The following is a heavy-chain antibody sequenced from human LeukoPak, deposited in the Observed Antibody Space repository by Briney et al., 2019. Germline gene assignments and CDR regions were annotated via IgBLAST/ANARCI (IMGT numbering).Heavy chain of an antibody. D-gene: IGHD3-22*01. V-gene: IGHV4-34*01. J-gene: IGHJ4*02. CDR2: INHSGST. CDR3: ARVVIRPETRFDY. Sequence: SETLSLTCAVYGGSFSGYYWSWIRQPPGKGLEWIGEINHSGSTNYNPSLKSRVTTSVDTSKNQFSLKLSSVTAADTAVYYCARVVIRPETRFDYWGQGTLVTVSS. CDR1: GGSFSGYY.